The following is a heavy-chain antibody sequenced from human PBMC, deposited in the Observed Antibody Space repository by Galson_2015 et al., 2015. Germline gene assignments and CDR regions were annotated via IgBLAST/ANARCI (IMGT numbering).Heavy chain of an antibody. V-gene: IGHV3-64*01. CDR2: ISLNGGST. CDR1: GFPFSTYA. CDR3: AKGYCSGITCSTYNWFDP. J-gene: IGHJ5*02. D-gene: IGHD2-15*01. Sequence: SLRLSCAASGFPFSTYAMHWVRQAPGKGLEYVSSISLNGGSTYYENSVKCRFTISRDNSKNTLYLQMGNVRAEDTAVYYCAKGYCSGITCSTYNWFDPWGQGTLVTVSS.